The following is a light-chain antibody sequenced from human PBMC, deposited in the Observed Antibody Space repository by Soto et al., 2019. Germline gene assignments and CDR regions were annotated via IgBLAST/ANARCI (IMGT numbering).Light chain of an antibody. CDR2: GAS. V-gene: IGKV3-15*01. CDR3: QQYNDSPRT. CDR1: QSVTSN. J-gene: IGKJ1*01. Sequence: EIVMTQSPATLSVSQGERATLSWRSSQSVTSNLAWYQQKPGQAPRIXIYGASTRETGILARFSGSGSGTDFTLTISSLQSEDFAVYYCQQYNDSPRTFGQGTKVDIK.